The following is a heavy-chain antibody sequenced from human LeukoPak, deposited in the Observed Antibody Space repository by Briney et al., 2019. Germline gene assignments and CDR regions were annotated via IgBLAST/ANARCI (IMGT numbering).Heavy chain of an antibody. V-gene: IGHV3-74*01. Sequence: GSLRLSCAASGFTFSNYWMHWVRQAPGKGLVWVSRIKSDGSRTDYADSVKGRFTISRDNAKNTLYLQMNSLRAEDTAVYYCARGGGYSYGTSFLDYWGQGTLVTVSS. J-gene: IGHJ4*02. CDR1: GFTFSNYW. CDR2: IKSDGSRT. CDR3: ARGGGYSYGTSFLDY. D-gene: IGHD5-18*01.